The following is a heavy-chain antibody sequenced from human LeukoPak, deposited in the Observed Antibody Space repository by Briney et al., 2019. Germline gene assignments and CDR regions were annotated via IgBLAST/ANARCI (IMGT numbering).Heavy chain of an antibody. CDR2: INPNSGGT. D-gene: IGHD1-1*01. CDR1: GYSFTGYY. CDR3: APSGNEYYFDY. J-gene: IGHJ4*02. Sequence: ASVKVSCKTSGYSFTGYYMHWVRQASGQGLEWMGWINPNSGGTNYAQKFQGRVTMTRDTSISTAYMELSRLRADDTAVYYCAPSGNEYYFDYWGQGTLVTVSS. V-gene: IGHV1-2*02.